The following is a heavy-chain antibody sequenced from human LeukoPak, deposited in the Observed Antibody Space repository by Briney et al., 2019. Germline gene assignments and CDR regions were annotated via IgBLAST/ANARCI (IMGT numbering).Heavy chain of an antibody. J-gene: IGHJ5*02. CDR1: GFTFSNYW. CDR3: ARDSGSGGP. Sequence: PGGSLRLSCAASGFTFSNYWMSWVRQAPGKGLEWVAHIKPYGSEKNYVDSVKGRFSLFRDDAKNSVYLQMNRLTVEDTAVYYCARDSGSGGPWGQGTPVTVSS. V-gene: IGHV3-7*01. CDR2: IKPYGSEK. D-gene: IGHD6-19*01.